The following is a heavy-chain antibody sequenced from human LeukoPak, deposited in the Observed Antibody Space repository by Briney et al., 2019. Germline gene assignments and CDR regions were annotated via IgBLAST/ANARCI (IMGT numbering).Heavy chain of an antibody. Sequence: GGSLRPSCAVSGFSFTNFWMSWVRQAPGRGLEWVANIHPEGNEKYHVESVKGRFTISRDNTKNLLFLQMDGLRVEDTAVYYCARGDAFSGDHWGQGTLVTVSS. V-gene: IGHV3-7*04. CDR1: GFSFTNFW. CDR3: ARGDAFSGDH. CDR2: IHPEGNEK. J-gene: IGHJ4*02.